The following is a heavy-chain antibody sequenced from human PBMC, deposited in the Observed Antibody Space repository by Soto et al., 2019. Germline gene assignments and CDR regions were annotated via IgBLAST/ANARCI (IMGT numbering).Heavy chain of an antibody. V-gene: IGHV3-7*01. CDR2: IKQDGSEE. D-gene: IGHD1-7*01. CDR1: AVTFSVSW. CDR3: ESLNWNYDFDY. J-gene: IGHJ4*02. Sequence: GGSLRLSCAASAVTFSVSWMSWVRQPPGKGLEWVANIKQDGSEEYYVDSVKGRFTISRDNAKNLLYLQMNSMRAEDTAVYYCESLNWNYDFDYWGQGALVTVSS.